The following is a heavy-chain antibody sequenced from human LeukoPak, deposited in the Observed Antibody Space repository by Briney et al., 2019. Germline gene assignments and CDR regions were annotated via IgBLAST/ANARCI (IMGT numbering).Heavy chain of an antibody. J-gene: IGHJ4*02. Sequence: GASVKVSCKASGYTFTGYYMHWVRQAPGQGLEWMGWINPNSGGTNYAQKFQGRVTMTRDTSISTAYMELSRLRSDDTAVYYCARDEKIYYDSSGYYRDWGQGTLVTVSS. D-gene: IGHD3-22*01. CDR2: INPNSGGT. CDR1: GYTFTGYY. V-gene: IGHV1-2*02. CDR3: ARDEKIYYDSSGYYRD.